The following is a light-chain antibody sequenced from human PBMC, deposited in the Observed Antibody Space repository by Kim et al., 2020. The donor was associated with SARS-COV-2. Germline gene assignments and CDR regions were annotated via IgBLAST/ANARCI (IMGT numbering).Light chain of an antibody. J-gene: IGKJ1*01. CDR2: WAS. CDR1: QSVLYSSHNKNY. Sequence: DIVMTQSPDSLAVSLGERATINCKSSQSVLYSSHNKNYLAWYQQKPGQPPKLLIYWASTRESGVPDRFSGSGSGTDFTLTISSLQAEDVAVYYCQQYYSTPTFGQGTKVDIK. CDR3: QQYYSTPT. V-gene: IGKV4-1*01.